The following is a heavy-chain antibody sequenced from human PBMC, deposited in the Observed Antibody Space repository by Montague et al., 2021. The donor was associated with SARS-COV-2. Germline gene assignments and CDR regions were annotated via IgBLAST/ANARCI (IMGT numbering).Heavy chain of an antibody. D-gene: IGHD2/OR15-2a*01. CDR1: SGSLSNYY. CDR2: MYETGNM. V-gene: IGHV4-4*09. CDR3: ARNMAY. J-gene: IGHJ4*02. Sequence: SETLSLTCTVSSGSLSNYYWSWIQQSPDKGLEWIGYMYETGNMIYNPSLRSRVSISADTSKSQFSLRLTSVAAADSARYYCARNMAYWCQGVLVTV.